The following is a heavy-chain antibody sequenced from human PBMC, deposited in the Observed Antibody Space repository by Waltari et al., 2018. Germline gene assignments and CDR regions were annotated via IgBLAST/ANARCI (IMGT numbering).Heavy chain of an antibody. Sequence: EVQLVESGGGLVKPGGSLRLSCAASGFTFSSYSMHWVRQAPGKGLEWVSSSSSSSSYIYYADSVKGRLTISRDNAKNSLYLQMNSRRAEDTAVYYCAKDIESGLYSGVFDYWGQGTLVTVSS. V-gene: IGHV3-21*01. CDR2: SSSSSSYI. CDR1: GFTFSSYS. J-gene: IGHJ4*02. D-gene: IGHD3-16*01. CDR3: AKDIESGLYSGVFDY.